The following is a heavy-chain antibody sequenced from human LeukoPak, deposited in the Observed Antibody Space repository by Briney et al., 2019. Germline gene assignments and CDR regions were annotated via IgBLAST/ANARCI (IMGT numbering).Heavy chain of an antibody. CDR3: ARGRLTVTTSGFDP. Sequence: GASVKVSCKASGGTFSSYAISWVRQAPGQGLEWMGRIIPIFGTANYAQKFQGRVTITTDESTSTAYMELSSLRSEDTAVYYCARGRLTVTTSGFDPWAREPWSPSPQ. J-gene: IGHJ5*02. CDR1: GGTFSSYA. D-gene: IGHD4-11*01. CDR2: IIPIFGTA. V-gene: IGHV1-69*05.